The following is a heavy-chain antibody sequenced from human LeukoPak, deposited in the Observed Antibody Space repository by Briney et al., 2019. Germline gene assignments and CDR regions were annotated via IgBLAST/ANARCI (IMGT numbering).Heavy chain of an antibody. CDR3: VKGSTGVPPLQY. Sequence: GGSLRLSCAVSGFAVSIMSWVRQAPGKGLEWLSVIFTGGDTYYAGSVKGRFTISRDNSENTLYLQMNSLTAEDTALYYCVKGSTGVPPLQYWGQGTLVTVSS. V-gene: IGHV3-53*01. D-gene: IGHD1-1*01. CDR2: IFTGGDT. CDR1: GFAVSI. J-gene: IGHJ4*02.